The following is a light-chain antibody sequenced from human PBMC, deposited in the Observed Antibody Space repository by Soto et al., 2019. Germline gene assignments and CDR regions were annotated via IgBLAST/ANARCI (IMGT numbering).Light chain of an antibody. CDR1: SSDVGGYNY. Sequence: QPVLTQPASVSASPGQSITISCTGTSSDVGGYNYVSWYQQHPGKAPKLMIYEVSNRPSGVSNRFSGSKSGNTASLTISGLQAEDEADYYCSSYTSRDTLVFGTGTKLTVL. CDR3: SSYTSRDTLV. J-gene: IGLJ1*01. CDR2: EVS. V-gene: IGLV2-14*01.